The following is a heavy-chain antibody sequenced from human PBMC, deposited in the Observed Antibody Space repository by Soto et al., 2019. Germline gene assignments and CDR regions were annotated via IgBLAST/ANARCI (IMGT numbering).Heavy chain of an antibody. Sequence: GGSLRLSCAASGFTVSSNYMSWVRQAPGKGLEWVSVIYSGGSTYYGDSVKGRFTISRDNSKNTLYLQMNSLRAEDTAVYYCASPPDIAAAGIFDAFDIWGQGTMVTVSS. CDR3: ASPPDIAAAGIFDAFDI. CDR2: IYSGGST. J-gene: IGHJ3*02. D-gene: IGHD6-13*01. CDR1: GFTVSSNY. V-gene: IGHV3-66*01.